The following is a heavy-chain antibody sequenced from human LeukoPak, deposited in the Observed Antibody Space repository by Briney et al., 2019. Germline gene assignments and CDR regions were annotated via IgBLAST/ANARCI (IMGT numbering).Heavy chain of an antibody. V-gene: IGHV3-23*01. CDR2: ISGSGGST. CDR3: VGPGWLVSHYGMDV. D-gene: IGHD6-19*01. CDR1: GFTFNSYA. J-gene: IGHJ6*02. Sequence: GGSLRLSCAASGFTFNSYAMSWVRQAPGKGLEWVSAISGSGGSTYYADSVKGRFTISRDNSKNTLYLQMNSLRAEDTAVYYCVGPGWLVSHYGMDVWGQGTTVTVSS.